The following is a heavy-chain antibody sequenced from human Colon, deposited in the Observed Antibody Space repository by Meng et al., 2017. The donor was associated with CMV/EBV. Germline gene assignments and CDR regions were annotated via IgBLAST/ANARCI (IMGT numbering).Heavy chain of an antibody. CDR3: ARDPEGYSSSSGLYYYGMDV. Sequence: GGSLRLSCAASGFTFSSYEMNWVRQAPGKGLEWVSYISSSGSTIYYADSVKGRFTISRDNAKNSLYLQMNSLRAEDTAVYYCARDPEGYSSSSGLYYYGMDVWGQGTTVTVSS. D-gene: IGHD6-6*01. J-gene: IGHJ6*02. V-gene: IGHV3-48*03. CDR2: ISSSGSTI. CDR1: GFTFSSYE.